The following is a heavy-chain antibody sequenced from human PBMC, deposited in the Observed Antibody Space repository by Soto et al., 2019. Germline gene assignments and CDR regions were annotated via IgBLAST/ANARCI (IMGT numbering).Heavy chain of an antibody. CDR2: IYYSGST. V-gene: IGHV4-30-4*01. J-gene: IGHJ4*02. CDR1: GGSISSGDYY. D-gene: IGHD5-12*01. CDR3: ARHNSGNSVVRDSGYDQYYFDY. Sequence: PSETLSLTCTVSGGSISSGDYYWSWIRQPPGKGLEWIGYIYYSGSTYYNPSLKSRVTISVDTSKNQFSLKLSSVTAADTAVYYCARHNSGNSVVRDSGYDQYYFDYWGQGTLVTVSS.